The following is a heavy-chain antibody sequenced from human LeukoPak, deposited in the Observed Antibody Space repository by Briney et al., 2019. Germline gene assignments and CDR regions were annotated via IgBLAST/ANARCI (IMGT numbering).Heavy chain of an antibody. CDR1: GGTFSSYA. CDR2: FIPIFGTA. D-gene: IGHD5-24*01. CDR3: ARDLGPRGIISPQGY. Sequence: VASVKVSCKASGGTFSSYAISWVRQAPGQGLEWMGGFIPIFGTANYAQKFQGRVTITADESTSTAYMELSSLRSEDTAVYYCARDLGPRGIISPQGYWGQGTLVTVSS. J-gene: IGHJ4*02. V-gene: IGHV1-69*13.